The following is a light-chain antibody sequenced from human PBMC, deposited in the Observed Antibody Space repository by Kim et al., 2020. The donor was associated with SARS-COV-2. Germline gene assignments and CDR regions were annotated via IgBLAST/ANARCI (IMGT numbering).Light chain of an antibody. V-gene: IGLV3-1*01. Sequence: SYELTQPPSVSVSPGQTASITCSGDKLGDKYAYWYQQKPGQSPVLVIYEDTKRPPGIPERFSASNSENTATLTISGTQAIDEADYYCQAWGTRTVVFGGGTKLTVL. CDR1: KLGDKY. CDR3: QAWGTRTVV. CDR2: EDT. J-gene: IGLJ2*01.